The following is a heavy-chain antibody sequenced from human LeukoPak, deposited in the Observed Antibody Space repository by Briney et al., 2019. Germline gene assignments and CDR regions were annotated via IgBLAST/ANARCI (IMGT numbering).Heavy chain of an antibody. CDR2: IKQDRSEK. J-gene: IGHJ5*02. CDR3: ARELFGYWFDP. CDR1: GFTFTNYW. D-gene: IGHD3-10*01. Sequence: GGSLRLSCAASGFTFTNYWMSWVRQAPGKGLELVANIKQDRSEKYYVDSVKGRFTISRDNAKNSLYLQMNSLRAEDTAVYYCARELFGYWFDPWGQGTLVTVSS. V-gene: IGHV3-7*01.